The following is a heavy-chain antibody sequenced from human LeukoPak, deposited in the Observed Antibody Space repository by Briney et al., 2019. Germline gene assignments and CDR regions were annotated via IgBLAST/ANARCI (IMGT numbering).Heavy chain of an antibody. CDR3: AKVLATPHEVGATDAFDI. V-gene: IGHV3-9*01. J-gene: IGHJ3*02. CDR2: ISWNSGSI. CDR1: GFTFDDYA. D-gene: IGHD1-26*01. Sequence: PGRSLRLSCAASGFTFDDYAMHWVRQAPGKGLEWVSGISWNSGSIGYADSVKGRFTISRDNAKNSLYLQMNSLRAEDTALYYCAKVLATPHEVGATDAFDIWGQGTMVTVSS.